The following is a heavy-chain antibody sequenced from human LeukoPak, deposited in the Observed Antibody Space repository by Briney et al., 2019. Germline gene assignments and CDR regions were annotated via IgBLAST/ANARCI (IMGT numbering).Heavy chain of an antibody. Sequence: SETLSLTCTVSGGSISSGSYYWSWIRQPAGKGLEWIGRIYTSGSTNYNPSLKSRVTISVDTSKNQFSLKLSSVTAADTAVYYCARTARRNCLDYWGQGTLVTVSS. CDR2: IYTSGST. J-gene: IGHJ4*02. D-gene: IGHD1-20*01. CDR1: GGSISSGSYY. V-gene: IGHV4-61*02. CDR3: ARTARRNCLDY.